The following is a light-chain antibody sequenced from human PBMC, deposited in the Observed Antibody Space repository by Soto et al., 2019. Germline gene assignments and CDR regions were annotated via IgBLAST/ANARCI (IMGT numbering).Light chain of an antibody. Sequence: QSVLTQPPSVSGAPGQRVTISCTGSSSNIGAGYDVHWYQQLPGTAPGLLIYGYTNRHSGVPDRFSGSKSGTSASLAITGLQAEDEADYYCQSFDSSLSVYVFGTGTKVTVL. CDR1: SSNIGAGYD. V-gene: IGLV1-40*01. CDR2: GYT. J-gene: IGLJ1*01. CDR3: QSFDSSLSVYV.